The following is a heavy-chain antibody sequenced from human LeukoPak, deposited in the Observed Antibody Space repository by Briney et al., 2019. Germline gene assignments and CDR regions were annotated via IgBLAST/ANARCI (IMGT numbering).Heavy chain of an antibody. CDR2: IYYSGST. J-gene: IGHJ6*02. CDR1: GDSISSYY. Sequence: SETLSLTCTVSGDSISSYYWSWIRQPPGKGLEWIGYIYYSGSTNYNPSLKSRVTISVDTSKNQFSLKLSSVTAADTAVYYCARQTRYYYYGMDVWGQGTTVTVSS. V-gene: IGHV4-59*08. CDR3: ARQTRYYYYGMDV.